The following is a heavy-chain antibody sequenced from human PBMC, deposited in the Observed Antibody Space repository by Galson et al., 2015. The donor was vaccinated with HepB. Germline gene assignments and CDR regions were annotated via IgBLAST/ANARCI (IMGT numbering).Heavy chain of an antibody. V-gene: IGHV1-69*06. CDR2: MTPIFGST. D-gene: IGHD3-22*01. CDR3: ARGDKYYYDTSVYYFDY. J-gene: IGHJ4*02. Sequence: SVKVSCKASGGTFRNYAISWVRQAPGQGLEWMGGMTPIFGSTNYAQKFQGRVTLFADKPTNTAYMELSGLTSEDTAVYFCARGDKYYYDTSVYYFDYWGQGTLVTVSS. CDR1: GGTFRNYA.